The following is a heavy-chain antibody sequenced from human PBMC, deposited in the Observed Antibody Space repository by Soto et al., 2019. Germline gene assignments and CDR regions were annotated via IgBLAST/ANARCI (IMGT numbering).Heavy chain of an antibody. J-gene: IGHJ6*02. Sequence: QVQLQESGPGLVKPSQTLSLTCTVSGGSISSGGYYWSWIRQHPGKGLEWIGYIYYSGSTYYNPSLKSRVTIAGDTSKNQFSLKLSSVTAADTAVYYCARDKSSGWYETNYYYYGMDVWGQGTTVTVSS. CDR1: GGSISSGGYY. V-gene: IGHV4-31*03. D-gene: IGHD6-19*01. CDR2: IYYSGST. CDR3: ARDKSSGWYETNYYYYGMDV.